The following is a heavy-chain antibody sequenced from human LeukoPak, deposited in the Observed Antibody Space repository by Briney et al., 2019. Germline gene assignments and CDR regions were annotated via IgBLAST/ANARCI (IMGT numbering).Heavy chain of an antibody. J-gene: IGHJ4*02. CDR3: ARDSPYGTAGY. CDR1: GFTFSSYA. CDR2: ISDNT. V-gene: IGHV3-23*01. D-gene: IGHD2-8*02. Sequence: GGSLRLSCAASGFTFSSYAMSWVRQAPGKGLEWVSSISDNTYYADSVKGRFTISKDNTKSSLYLQMNSLRAEDTAVYYCARDSPYGTAGYWGQGTLVTVSS.